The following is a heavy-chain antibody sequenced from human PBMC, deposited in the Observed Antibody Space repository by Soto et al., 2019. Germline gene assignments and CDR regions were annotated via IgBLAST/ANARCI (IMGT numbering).Heavy chain of an antibody. CDR1: GGTFSSYT. J-gene: IGHJ3*02. D-gene: IGHD2-15*01. CDR2: IIPILGIA. Sequence: QVQLVQSGAEVKKPGSSVKVSCKASGGTFSSYTISWVRQAPGQGLEWMGRIIPILGIANYAQKFQGRVTITADKSTSTAYMELSSLRSEDTAVYYCARLGYCSGGSCSDIWGQGTMVTVSS. V-gene: IGHV1-69*02. CDR3: ARLGYCSGGSCSDI.